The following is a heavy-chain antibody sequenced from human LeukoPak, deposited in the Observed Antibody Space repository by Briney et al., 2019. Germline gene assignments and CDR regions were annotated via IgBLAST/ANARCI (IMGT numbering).Heavy chain of an antibody. CDR1: GGSISSGGYY. V-gene: IGHV4-31*03. Sequence: SETLSLTCTVSGGSISSGGYYWSWIRQHPGKGLEWIGYIYYSGSTYYNPSLKSRVTISVDTSEKKFSLKLTSVTAADTAVYYCSRSGPYYYMDVWGKGTTVTVSS. CDR2: IYYSGST. J-gene: IGHJ6*03. CDR3: SRSGPYYYMDV.